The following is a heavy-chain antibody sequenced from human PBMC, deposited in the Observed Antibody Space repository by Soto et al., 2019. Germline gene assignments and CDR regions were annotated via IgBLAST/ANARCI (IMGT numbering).Heavy chain of an antibody. Sequence: SLRLSCAASWFTLRSYSLHWGRQGPGEGLEGVAVISYDGNNKFYADSVKGRFTISRDSSSQTLYLQMNSLRPDDTAMYYCARDGVSSTDYTWNHAAYFDYWGPGALVTVSS. CDR3: ARDGVSSTDYTWNHAAYFDY. CDR1: WFTLRSYS. D-gene: IGHD1-1*01. CDR2: ISYDGNNK. J-gene: IGHJ4*02. V-gene: IGHV3-30*03.